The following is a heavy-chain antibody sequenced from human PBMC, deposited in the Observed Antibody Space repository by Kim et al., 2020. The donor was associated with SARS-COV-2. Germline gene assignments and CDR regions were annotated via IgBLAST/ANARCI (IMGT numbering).Heavy chain of an antibody. D-gene: IGHD2-15*01. V-gene: IGHV3-30*02. CDR3: AKGNSGSCYSPADY. Sequence: GNSVKCRFNNSRDNSKNTLYLQMNRLRTEDTAVYYCAKGNSGSCYSPADYWGQGTLVTGSS. J-gene: IGHJ4*02.